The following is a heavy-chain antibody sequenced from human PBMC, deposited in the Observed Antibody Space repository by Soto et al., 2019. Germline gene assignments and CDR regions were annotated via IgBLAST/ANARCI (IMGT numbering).Heavy chain of an antibody. CDR2: FGGSGGDT. V-gene: IGHV3-23*01. CDR3: ARRNWRGRADY. CDR1: GFTFRSYA. Sequence: GGSLRLSCAVTGFTFRSYAMGWVRQAPGKGLEWVSGFGGSGGDTYYADSVKGRFTVSRDIAENTLYLQLNSLRVEDTAIYYCARRNWRGRADYWGQGILVTVSS. D-gene: IGHD3-3*01. J-gene: IGHJ4*02.